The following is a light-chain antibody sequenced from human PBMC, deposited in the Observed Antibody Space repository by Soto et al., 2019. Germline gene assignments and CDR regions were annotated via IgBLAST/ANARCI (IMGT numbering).Light chain of an antibody. J-gene: IGKJ1*01. CDR3: QHYNSYWAAT. CDR1: QTISSW. Sequence: DIQMTQSPSTLSGSVGDRVTITCRASQTISSWLAWYQQKPGKAPKLLIYKASTLKSGVPSRFSGSGSGTEFTLTISSLQPDDFATYYCQHYNSYWAATFGQGTKV. V-gene: IGKV1-5*03. CDR2: KAS.